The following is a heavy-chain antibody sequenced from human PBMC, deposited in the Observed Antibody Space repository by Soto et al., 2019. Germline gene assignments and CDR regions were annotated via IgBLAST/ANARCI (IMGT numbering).Heavy chain of an antibody. J-gene: IGHJ6*02. Sequence: ASVKVSCTASGYTFTSHGITWVRQAPGQGLEWMGWISSLTGGTNYAQSLQGRVTMTTDTSTSTAYMELRSLTSDDTAVYYCARALGYSGYAGMDVWGQGTTVTVSS. V-gene: IGHV1-18*01. D-gene: IGHD5-12*01. CDR1: GYTFTSHG. CDR3: ARALGYSGYAGMDV. CDR2: ISSLTGGT.